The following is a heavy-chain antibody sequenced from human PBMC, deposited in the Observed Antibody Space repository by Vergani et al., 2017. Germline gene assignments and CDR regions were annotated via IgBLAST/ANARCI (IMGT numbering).Heavy chain of an antibody. CDR2: IRYDGSNK. V-gene: IGHV3-30*02. D-gene: IGHD3-22*01. CDR1: GFTFSSYG. CDR3: AKDEGYYXSSGDGYYYYGMDV. J-gene: IGHJ6*02. Sequence: QVQLVESGGGVVQPGGSLRLSCAASGFTFSSYGMHWVRQAPGKGLEWVAFIRYDGSNKYYADSVKGRFTISRDNSKNTLYLQMNSLRAEDTAVYYCAKDEGYYXSSGDGYYYYGMDVWGQGTTVTVSS.